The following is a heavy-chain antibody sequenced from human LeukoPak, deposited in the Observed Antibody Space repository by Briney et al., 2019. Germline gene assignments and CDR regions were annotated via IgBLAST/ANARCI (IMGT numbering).Heavy chain of an antibody. CDR3: ARVGTAMVLDY. D-gene: IGHD5-18*01. J-gene: IGHJ4*02. CDR1: GFTVSSNY. V-gene: IGHV3-53*01. Sequence: QSGGSLRLSCAASGFTVSSNYMSWVRQAPGTGLEWVSVIYSGGSTYYADSVKGRFTISRDNSKNTLYLQMNSLRAEDTAVYYCARVGTAMVLDYWGQGTLVTVSS. CDR2: IYSGGST.